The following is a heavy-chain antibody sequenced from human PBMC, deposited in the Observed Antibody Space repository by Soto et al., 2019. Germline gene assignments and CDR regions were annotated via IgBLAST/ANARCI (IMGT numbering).Heavy chain of an antibody. CDR2: IIPILGIA. D-gene: IGHD6-19*01. CDR1: GGTFSSYT. J-gene: IGHJ4*02. V-gene: IGHV1-69*02. CDR3: ARSRRSGWQEFDY. Sequence: QVQLVQSGAEVKKPGSSVKVSCKASGGTFSSYTISWVRQAPGQGLEWMGRIIPILGIANYAQKFQGRVTITADKSTSTAYMELSSLRSEDTAVYYCARSRRSGWQEFDYWGQGTLVTVSS.